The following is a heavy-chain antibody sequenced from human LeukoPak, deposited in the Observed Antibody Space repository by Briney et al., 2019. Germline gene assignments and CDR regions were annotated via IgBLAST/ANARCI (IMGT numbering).Heavy chain of an antibody. J-gene: IGHJ4*02. V-gene: IGHV3-64*01. CDR2: ISSNGGST. Sequence: GGSLRLSCAASGFTFSNYAMHWVRQAPGKGLEYVSAISSNGGSTHYANSAKGRFTISRDNSKNTLYLQMGSLRAEDMAVYYCARDLRLKELAYCGGDCLDYWGQGTLVTVSS. D-gene: IGHD2-21*02. CDR1: GFTFSNYA. CDR3: ARDLRLKELAYCGGDCLDY.